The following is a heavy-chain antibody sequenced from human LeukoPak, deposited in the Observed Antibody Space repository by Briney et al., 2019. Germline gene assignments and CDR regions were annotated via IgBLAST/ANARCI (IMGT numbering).Heavy chain of an antibody. D-gene: IGHD6-13*01. CDR2: IYSGST. J-gene: IGHJ6*03. Sequence: KPSETLSLTCTVSGGSISSSSYYWGWIRQPPGKGLEWIGSIYSGSTYYNPSLKSRVTTSVDTSKNQFSLKLSSVTAADTAVYYCARTSSNYYYYYYYMDVWGKGTTVTVS. V-gene: IGHV4-39*07. CDR1: GGSISSSSYY. CDR3: ARTSSNYYYYYYYMDV.